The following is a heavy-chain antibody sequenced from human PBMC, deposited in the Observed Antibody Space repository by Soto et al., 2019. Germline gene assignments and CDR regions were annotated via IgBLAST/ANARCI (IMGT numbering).Heavy chain of an antibody. CDR3: ARVRSQWLVHGGRLYYGMDV. CDR1: GGTFSSYA. J-gene: IGHJ6*02. Sequence: SVKVSCKASGGTFSSYAISWVRQAPGQGLERMGGIIPTFGTANYAQKFQGRVTITADESTSTAYMELSSLRSEDTAVYYCARVRSQWLVHGGRLYYGMDVWGQGTTVTVSS. CDR2: IIPTFGTA. D-gene: IGHD6-19*01. V-gene: IGHV1-69*13.